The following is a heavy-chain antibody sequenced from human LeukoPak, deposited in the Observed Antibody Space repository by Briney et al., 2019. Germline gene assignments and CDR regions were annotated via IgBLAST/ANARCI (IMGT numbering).Heavy chain of an antibody. V-gene: IGHV4-38-2*02. CDR2: IYHSGST. Sequence: ASETLSLTCTVSGYSISSGYYWGWIRQPPGKGLEWIGSIYHSGSTYYNPSLKSRVTISVDTSKNQFSLKLSSVTAADTAVYYCARHAAAGTGAPNWFDPWGQGTLVTVSS. CDR1: GYSISSGYY. D-gene: IGHD6-13*01. CDR3: ARHAAAGTGAPNWFDP. J-gene: IGHJ5*02.